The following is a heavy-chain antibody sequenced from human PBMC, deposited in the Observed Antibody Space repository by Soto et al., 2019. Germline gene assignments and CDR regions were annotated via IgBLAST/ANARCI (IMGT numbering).Heavy chain of an antibody. CDR3: AKGGSVLG. Sequence: QVQLVESGGGEVQPGRSLRLSCAASGFSFSTYGMHWVRQTPGKGLEWVATISSDGNNKYYADSVRGRFTFSRDNSKNTLYLQMNSLRAEDTAVYYCAKGGSVLGWGQGTLVTVSS. J-gene: IGHJ4*02. CDR1: GFSFSTYG. CDR2: ISSDGNNK. V-gene: IGHV3-30*18. D-gene: IGHD3-10*01.